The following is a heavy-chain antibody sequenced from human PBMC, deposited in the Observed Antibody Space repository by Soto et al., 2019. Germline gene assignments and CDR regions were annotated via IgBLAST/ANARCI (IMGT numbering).Heavy chain of an antibody. Sequence: EVDLVESGGGLVQSGGSLRLSCAASGFTFRNYGMNWVRQAPGKGLEWVSYIGIGSSTTYYAESVKGRFTISRDNAKNSLYLQMNSLRAEDTAVYYCARDQLYYNDISGRPLNAFDVWGQGTMVTVSS. V-gene: IGHV3-48*01. J-gene: IGHJ3*01. CDR1: GFTFRNYG. D-gene: IGHD3-22*01. CDR2: IGIGSSTT. CDR3: ARDQLYYNDISGRPLNAFDV.